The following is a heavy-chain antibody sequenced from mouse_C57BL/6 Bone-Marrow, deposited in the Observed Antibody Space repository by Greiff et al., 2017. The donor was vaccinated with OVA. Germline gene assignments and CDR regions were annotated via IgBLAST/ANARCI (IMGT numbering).Heavy chain of an antibody. V-gene: IGHV1-18*01. CDR1: GYTFTDYN. J-gene: IGHJ2*01. CDR2: INPNNGGT. Sequence: EVQGVESGPELVKPGASVKIPCKASGYTFTDYNMDWVKQSHGKSLEWIGDINPNNGGTIYNQKFKGKATLTVDKSSSTAYMELRSLTSEDTAVYYCARCDGYYVGYFDYWGQGTTLTVSS. D-gene: IGHD2-3*01. CDR3: ARCDGYYVGYFDY.